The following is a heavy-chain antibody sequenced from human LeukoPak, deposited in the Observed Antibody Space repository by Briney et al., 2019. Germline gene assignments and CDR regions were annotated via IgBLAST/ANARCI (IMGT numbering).Heavy chain of an antibody. Sequence: SLQISSQASGYIFTNYWIGCVRQMPGKGLESMGIIYPADSDTTYSPSFQGQVTISADKSISTVYLQWSSLNASDTAMYYCARQSRDVSRTRGYYFDYWGQGTLVTVSS. CDR2: IYPADSDT. V-gene: IGHV5-51*01. CDR1: GYIFTNYW. J-gene: IGHJ4*02. CDR3: ARQSRDVSRTRGYYFDY. D-gene: IGHD3-10*01.